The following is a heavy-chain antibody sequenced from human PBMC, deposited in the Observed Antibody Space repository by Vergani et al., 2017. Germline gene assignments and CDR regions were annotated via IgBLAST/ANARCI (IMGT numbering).Heavy chain of an antibody. Sequence: VQLVESGGGVVQPGRSLRLSCAASGFTFSDHYMDWVRQAPGTGLEWVGRTRNKANSYTTEYAASVKGRFTISRDDSKSSLYLQMNCLKTEDTTVYYCARDSGEYYYGMDVWGQGTTVTVSS. CDR3: ARDSGEYYYGMDV. J-gene: IGHJ6*02. D-gene: IGHD1-14*01. CDR1: GFTFSDHY. CDR2: TRNKANSYTT. V-gene: IGHV3-72*01.